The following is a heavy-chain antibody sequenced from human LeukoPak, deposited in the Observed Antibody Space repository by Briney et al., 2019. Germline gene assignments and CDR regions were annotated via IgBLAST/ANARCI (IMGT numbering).Heavy chain of an antibody. J-gene: IGHJ3*02. D-gene: IGHD3-22*01. CDR1: GFTFSSYA. CDR3: ARAGYDSSEDAFDI. Sequence: GGALRLSCAASGFTFSSYAMSWVRQAPGKGLEWVSAIRDSGSSTHYADSVKGRFTTSRDNSKNTLFLQMNSLRAEDTAVYYCARAGYDSSEDAFDIWGQGTMVTVSS. V-gene: IGHV3-23*01. CDR2: IRDSGSST.